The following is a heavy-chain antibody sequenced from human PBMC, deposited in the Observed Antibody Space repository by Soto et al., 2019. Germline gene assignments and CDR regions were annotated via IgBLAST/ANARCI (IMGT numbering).Heavy chain of an antibody. Sequence: PGGSLRLSCAASGFTFSSYGMHWVRQAPGKGLEWVAVIWYDGSNKYYADSVKGRFTISRDNSKNTLYLQMNSLRAEDTAAYYCARDSLAAAGFDYWGQGAQVTVS. CDR2: IWYDGSNK. CDR1: GFTFSSYG. V-gene: IGHV3-33*01. D-gene: IGHD6-13*01. CDR3: ARDSLAAAGFDY. J-gene: IGHJ4*02.